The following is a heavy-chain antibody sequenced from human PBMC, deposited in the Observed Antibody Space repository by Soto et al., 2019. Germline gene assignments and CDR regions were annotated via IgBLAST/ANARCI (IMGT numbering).Heavy chain of an antibody. D-gene: IGHD3-3*01. J-gene: IGHJ6*02. Sequence: SETLSLTCAVYGGSFSGYYWSWIRQPPGKGLEWIGEINHSGSTNYNPSLKSRVTISVDTSKNQFSLKLSSVTAADTAVYYCARGVTIFGVVRRNYYYGMDVWGQGTTVTVSS. V-gene: IGHV4-34*01. CDR1: GGSFSGYY. CDR2: INHSGST. CDR3: ARGVTIFGVVRRNYYYGMDV.